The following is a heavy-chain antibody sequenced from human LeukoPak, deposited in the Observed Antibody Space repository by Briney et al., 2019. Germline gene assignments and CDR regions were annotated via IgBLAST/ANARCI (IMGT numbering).Heavy chain of an antibody. Sequence: LAGGSLTLSRAASGFTFGINTMSGVRAAPGERRGCVSTICVIGDKPFYAHPVKGRFTIHRENSKTTPHFNMTSLTGQARPFIYCARRGDASSGWGDHDYWGQGALVTVSS. J-gene: IGHJ4*02. V-gene: IGHV3-23*01. CDR1: GFTFGINT. CDR2: ICVIGDKP. D-gene: IGHD6-19*01. CDR3: ARRGDASSGWGDHDY.